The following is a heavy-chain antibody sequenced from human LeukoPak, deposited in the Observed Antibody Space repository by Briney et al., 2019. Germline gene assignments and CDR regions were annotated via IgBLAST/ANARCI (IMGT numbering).Heavy chain of an antibody. V-gene: IGHV4-59*01. D-gene: IGHD3-3*01. CDR3: ARGGGFWSGYYLDY. CDR1: GGSISRYY. CDR2: IYYSGST. Sequence: SETLSLTCTVSGGSISRYYWSWIRQPPGKGLEWIGYIYYSGSTNYNPSLKCRVTISVDTSKNQFSLKLSSVTAADTAVYYCARGGGFWSGYYLDYWGQGTLVTVSS. J-gene: IGHJ4*02.